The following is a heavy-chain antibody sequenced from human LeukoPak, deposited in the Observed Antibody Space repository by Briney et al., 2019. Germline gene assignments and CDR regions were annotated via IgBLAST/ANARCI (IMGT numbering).Heavy chain of an antibody. CDR1: GFTFSSYS. V-gene: IGHV3-30*03. CDR3: ARVSRDMTSPFDY. Sequence: PGGSLRLSCAASGFTFSSYSMNWVRQAPGKGLEWVAVISYDGSNKYYADSVKGRFTISRDNSKNTLYLQMNSLRAEDTAVYYCARVSRDMTSPFDYWGQGTLVTVSS. J-gene: IGHJ4*02. CDR2: ISYDGSNK. D-gene: IGHD2-15*01.